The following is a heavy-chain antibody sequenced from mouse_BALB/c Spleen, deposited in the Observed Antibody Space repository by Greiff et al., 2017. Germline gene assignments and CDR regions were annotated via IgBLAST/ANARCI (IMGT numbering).Heavy chain of an antibody. J-gene: IGHJ1*01. V-gene: IGHV14-3*02. CDR1: GFNIKDTY. Sequence: EVKLMESGAELVKPGASVKLSCTASGFNIKDTYMHWVKQRPEQGLEWIGRIDPANGNTKYDPKFQGKATITADTSSNTAYLQLSSLTSEDTAVYYCARRAYDGYWYFDVWGAGTTVTVSS. D-gene: IGHD2-3*01. CDR3: ARRAYDGYWYFDV. CDR2: IDPANGNT.